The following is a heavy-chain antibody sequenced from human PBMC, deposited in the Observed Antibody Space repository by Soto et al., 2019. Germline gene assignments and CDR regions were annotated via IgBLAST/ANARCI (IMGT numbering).Heavy chain of an antibody. CDR1: GFTFSSYG. Sequence: GGSLRLSCAAPGFTFSSYGMHWVRQSPGKGLEWVAVISYDGSNKYYADSVKGRFTISRDNSKNTLYLQMNSLRAEDTAVYYCARVYTGYYAFDIWGQGTMVTVSS. CDR2: ISYDGSNK. CDR3: ARVYTGYYAFDI. D-gene: IGHD1-1*01. V-gene: IGHV3-30*03. J-gene: IGHJ3*02.